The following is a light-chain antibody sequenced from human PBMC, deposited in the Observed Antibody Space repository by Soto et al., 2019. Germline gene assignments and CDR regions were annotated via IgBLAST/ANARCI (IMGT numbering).Light chain of an antibody. V-gene: IGLV2-8*01. CDR1: SSDVGAYDR. CDR2: AVT. J-gene: IGLJ1*01. Sequence: QSALTQPPSASGSPGQSVTISCTGTSSDVGAYDRVSWYQQHPGKPPKLIIYAVTDRTSGVPDRFSGSKSGNTASLTVSGLQAEDEADYYCCSYAGGYIYLFGTGTKVTVL. CDR3: CSYAGGYIYL.